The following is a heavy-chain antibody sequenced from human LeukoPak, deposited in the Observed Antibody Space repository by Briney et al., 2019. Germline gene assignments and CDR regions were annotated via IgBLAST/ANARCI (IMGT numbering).Heavy chain of an antibody. CDR1: GYTFTGYY. D-gene: IGHD2-2*01. Sequence: ASVKVSCKASGYTFTGYYMHWVRQAPGQGLEWMGWINPNSGGTNYAQKFQGRVTMTRDTSISTAYVELSRLRSDDTAVYYCARVVPAATMAYDYWGQGTLVTVSS. CDR2: INPNSGGT. CDR3: ARVVPAATMAYDY. V-gene: IGHV1-2*02. J-gene: IGHJ4*02.